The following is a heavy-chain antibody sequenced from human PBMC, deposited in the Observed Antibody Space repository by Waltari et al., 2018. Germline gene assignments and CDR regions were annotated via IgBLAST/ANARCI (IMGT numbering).Heavy chain of an antibody. CDR3: ARGNVNFVLAFDY. CDR2: IYSSGGT. J-gene: IGHJ4*02. D-gene: IGHD3-3*01. Sequence: QVHLQESGPGLMKPSEPLSLTCTVSGASINNNSFYWSWIRQPPGKWLEWIGYIYSSGGTKATPARKSRVTLSMDTAKNQFSLELRSVTPADTALSYCARGNVNFVLAFDYWGRGNLVTVSP. CDR1: GASINNNSFY. V-gene: IGHV4-61*01.